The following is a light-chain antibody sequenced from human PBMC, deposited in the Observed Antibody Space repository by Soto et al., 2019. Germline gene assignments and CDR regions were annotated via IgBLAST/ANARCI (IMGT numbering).Light chain of an antibody. V-gene: IGLV1-44*01. CDR1: SSNIGRNT. CDR2: SNN. CDR3: AAWDDSLNGVL. J-gene: IGLJ2*01. Sequence: QSALTQPPSASGTPGQRVTISCSGSSSNIGRNTVNWYQQFPGTAPKLLIHSNNQRPSGVPDRFSGSKSGTSASLAISGLQSEDEADYYCAAWDDSLNGVLFGGGTKVTVL.